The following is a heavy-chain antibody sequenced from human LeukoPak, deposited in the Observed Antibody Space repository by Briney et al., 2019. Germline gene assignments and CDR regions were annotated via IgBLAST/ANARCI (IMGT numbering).Heavy chain of an antibody. CDR3: AREAITVFGVVRTQTTTSPHRFDP. Sequence: GASVKVSCKASGYTFTSYDINWVRQATGQGLEWMGWMNPNSGNTGYAQKFQGRVTMTRNTSISTAYMELSSLRSDDTAVYYCAREAITVFGVVRTQTTTSPHRFDPWGQGTLVTVSP. D-gene: IGHD3-3*01. J-gene: IGHJ5*02. CDR1: GYTFTSYD. V-gene: IGHV1-8*01. CDR2: MNPNSGNT.